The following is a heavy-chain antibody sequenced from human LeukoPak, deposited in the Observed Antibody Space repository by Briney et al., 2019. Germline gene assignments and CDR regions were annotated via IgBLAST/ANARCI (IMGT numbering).Heavy chain of an antibody. CDR3: AKEGPGLGWGLEEYYFDY. Sequence: PGGSLRLSCEASGFTFTTYSMTWVRQAPGKGLVWVSRINSDGSSTSYADSVKGRFTISRDNAKNTLYLQMNSLRAEDTAVYYCAKEGPGLGWGLEEYYFDYWGQGTLVTVSS. D-gene: IGHD3/OR15-3a*01. V-gene: IGHV3-74*01. CDR2: INSDGSST. CDR1: GFTFTTYS. J-gene: IGHJ4*02.